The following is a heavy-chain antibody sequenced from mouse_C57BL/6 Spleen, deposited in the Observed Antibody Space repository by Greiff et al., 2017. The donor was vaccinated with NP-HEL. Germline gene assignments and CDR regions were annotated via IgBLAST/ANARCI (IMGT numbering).Heavy chain of an antibody. D-gene: IGHD1-1*01. V-gene: IGHV1-50*01. Sequence: QVQLQQPGAELVKPGASVKLSCKASGYTFTSYWMQWVKQRPGQGLEWIGEIDPSDSYTNYNQKFKGKATLTVDTSSSPAYMQLSSLTSEDSAVYDCAIGYCDGRSRLDVDVWGTGTTGTVSS. CDR1: GYTFTSYW. J-gene: IGHJ1*03. CDR3: AIGYCDGRSRLDVDV. CDR2: IDPSDSYT.